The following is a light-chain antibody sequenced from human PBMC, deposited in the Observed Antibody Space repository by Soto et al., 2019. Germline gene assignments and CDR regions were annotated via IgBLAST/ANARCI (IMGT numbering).Light chain of an antibody. CDR2: GAS. J-gene: IGKJ5*01. CDR3: HQYDDGPRT. Sequence: EIVLTPSPATLSVSPVERVILSCRASQSVDISLAWYQQKPGQAPRLLIYGASTRATDMPGTFSGRGSGTEFTLTISSLQSEDFAVYYCHQYDDGPRTFGQGTRLEIK. CDR1: QSVDIS. V-gene: IGKV3-15*01.